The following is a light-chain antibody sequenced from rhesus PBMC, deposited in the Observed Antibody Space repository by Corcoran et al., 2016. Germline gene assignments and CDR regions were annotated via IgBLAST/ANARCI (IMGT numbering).Light chain of an antibody. CDR2: KAS. J-gene: IGKJ4*01. V-gene: IGKV1-22*01. CDR1: QGISSW. Sequence: DIQMTQSPSSLSASVGDTVTITCRTSQGISSWLAWYQQKSGKAPNRLIYKASSFESGVPPRFSGSGSGTAFTLTISSRQSEDFATYNWQKYSSRLTVGGGTKVEVK. CDR3: QKYSSRLT.